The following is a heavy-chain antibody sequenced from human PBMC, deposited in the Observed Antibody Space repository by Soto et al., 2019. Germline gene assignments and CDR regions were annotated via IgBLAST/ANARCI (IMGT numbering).Heavy chain of an antibody. J-gene: IGHJ5*02. CDR2: IYYSGST. CDR3: ARGRDYYDSSGSLGWFDP. V-gene: IGHV4-31*03. D-gene: IGHD3-22*01. CDR1: GGSISSGGYY. Sequence: SETLSLTCTVSGGSISSGGYYWSWIRQHPGKGLEWIGYIYYSGSTYYNPSLKSRVTISVDTSKNQFSLKLSSVTAADTAVYYCARGRDYYDSSGSLGWFDPWGQGTLVTVYS.